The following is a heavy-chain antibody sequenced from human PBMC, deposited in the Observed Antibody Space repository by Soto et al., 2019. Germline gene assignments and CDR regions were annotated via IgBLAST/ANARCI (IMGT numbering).Heavy chain of an antibody. CDR1: GYTICSSDW. CDR3: VRGRYSYGWGDS. J-gene: IGHJ4*02. Sequence: PSETLSLTCAASGYTICSSDWSGWFRQPQGKGLEWIANIYYSGSIRYNASLESRVSMSIDTSKNQFSLKLSSVTAADTAVYYCVRGRYSYGWGDSWGQGILVTV. CDR2: IYYSGSI. D-gene: IGHD5-18*01. V-gene: IGHV4-28*05.